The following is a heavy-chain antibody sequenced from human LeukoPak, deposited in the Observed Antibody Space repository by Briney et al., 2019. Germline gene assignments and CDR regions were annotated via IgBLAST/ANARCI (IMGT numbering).Heavy chain of an antibody. J-gene: IGHJ3*02. CDR3: AKSRLSGINDAFDI. Sequence: GGSLRLSCAASGLTFINFGMTWVRQAPGKGLEWVSAISGSAVITFYADSVKGRFTISRDNSKNTLYLQMNSLRVEDTALYYCAKSRLSGINDAFDIWGQGTMVTVSS. V-gene: IGHV3-23*01. CDR2: ISGSAVIT. CDR1: GLTFINFG. D-gene: IGHD3-3*01.